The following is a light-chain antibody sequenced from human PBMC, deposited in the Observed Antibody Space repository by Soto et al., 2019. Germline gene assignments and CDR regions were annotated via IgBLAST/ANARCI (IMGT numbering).Light chain of an antibody. CDR1: NMDGAIYNL. V-gene: IGLV2-23*01. CDR2: EAT. CDR3: SAYGGSATLFV. Sequence: QPGLTQPASVSGSPGQSIIISCPATNMDGAIYNLVSWYQQHPGKAPKLILYEATKRPSGVPKRFSGSKSDNMASLTISGLQSEDAAEYFCSAYGGSATLFVFGNGTKAPS. J-gene: IGLJ1*01.